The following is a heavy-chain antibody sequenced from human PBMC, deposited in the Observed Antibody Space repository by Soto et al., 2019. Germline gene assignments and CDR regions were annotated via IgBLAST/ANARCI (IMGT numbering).Heavy chain of an antibody. Sequence: GASVKVSCKASGGTFSSYAISWVRQAPGQGLEWMGGIIPIFGTANYAQKFQGRVTITADESTSTAYMELSSLRSEDTAVYYCARALYYYDSSGRASYGMDVWGQGTTVTVSS. D-gene: IGHD3-22*01. J-gene: IGHJ6*02. CDR2: IIPIFGTA. V-gene: IGHV1-69*13. CDR3: ARALYYYDSSGRASYGMDV. CDR1: GGTFSSYA.